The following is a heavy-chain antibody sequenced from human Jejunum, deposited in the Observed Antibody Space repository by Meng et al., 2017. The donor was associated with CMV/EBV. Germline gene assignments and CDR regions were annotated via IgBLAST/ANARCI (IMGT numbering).Heavy chain of an antibody. J-gene: IGHJ6*02. CDR2: ISGSGANT. V-gene: IGHV3-23*01. D-gene: IGHD2-15*01. CDR3: ARDIYEVVVAGLDV. Sequence: LTFASYAMTWVRQAPGKGLEWVSGISGSGANTNYADSVKGRFTISRDNSKNTLYLQMNSLRVEDTAVYYCARDIYEVVVAGLDVWGQGTTVTVSS. CDR1: LTFASYA.